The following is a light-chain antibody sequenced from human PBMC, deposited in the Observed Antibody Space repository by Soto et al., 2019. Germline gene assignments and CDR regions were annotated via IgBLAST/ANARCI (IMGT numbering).Light chain of an antibody. Sequence: EIVLTQSPGTLSLSPGERGTLSCRASQNLGTLYLAWFQQKSGQAPRLLIYSASRRATGIPDRFTGSGSGTDFTLTINRVEHEHFAVYFCQQYAGSPRTFGQGTKVDIK. CDR3: QQYAGSPRT. V-gene: IGKV3-20*01. CDR2: SAS. J-gene: IGKJ1*01. CDR1: QNLGTLY.